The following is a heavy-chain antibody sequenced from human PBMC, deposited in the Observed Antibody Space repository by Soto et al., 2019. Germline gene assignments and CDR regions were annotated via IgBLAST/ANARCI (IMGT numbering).Heavy chain of an antibody. D-gene: IGHD3-10*01. V-gene: IGHV4-31*03. CDR1: GGSISSGGYY. CDR2: IYYSGST. CDR3: ARDRGGSGSKYYYYYGMDV. Sequence: SETLSLTCTVSGGSISSGGYYWSWIRQHPGKGLEWIGYIYYSGSTYYNPSLKSRVTISVDTSKNQFSLKLSSVTAADTAVYYCARDRGGSGSKYYYYYGMDVWGQGTTVTVSS. J-gene: IGHJ6*02.